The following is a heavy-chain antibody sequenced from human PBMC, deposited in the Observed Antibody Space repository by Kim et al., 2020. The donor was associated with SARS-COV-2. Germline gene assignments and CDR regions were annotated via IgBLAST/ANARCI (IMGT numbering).Heavy chain of an antibody. V-gene: IGHV3-23*01. J-gene: IGHJ4*02. CDR3: AKVPRPSSIAARPEDPDFDY. CDR2: ISGSGGST. Sequence: GGSLRLSCAASGFTFSSYAMSWVRQAPGKGLEWVSAISGSGGSTYYADSVKGRFTISRDNSKNTLYLQMNSLRAEDTAVYYCAKVPRPSSIAARPEDPDFDYWGQGTLVTVSS. CDR1: GFTFSSYA. D-gene: IGHD6-6*01.